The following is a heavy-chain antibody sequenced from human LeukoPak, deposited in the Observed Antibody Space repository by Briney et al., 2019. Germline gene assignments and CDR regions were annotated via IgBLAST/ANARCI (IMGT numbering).Heavy chain of an antibody. Sequence: GGSLRLSCAASGFTFSSYAMSWVRQAPGKGLEWVSAISGSGASAYYADSVKGRFTISRDNSKNTLYLQMNSLRAEDTAIYYCAKNEVAGYCSGGSCLRYFDFRGQGTLVTVSS. J-gene: IGHJ4*02. V-gene: IGHV3-23*01. D-gene: IGHD2-15*01. CDR1: GFTFSSYA. CDR2: ISGSGASA. CDR3: AKNEVAGYCSGGSCLRYFDF.